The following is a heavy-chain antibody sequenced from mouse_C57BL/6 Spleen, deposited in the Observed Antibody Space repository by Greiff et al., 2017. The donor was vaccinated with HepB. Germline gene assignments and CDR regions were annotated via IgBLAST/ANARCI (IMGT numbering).Heavy chain of an antibody. CDR3: VRHDGDNGVFAY. CDR2: INPGSGGT. V-gene: IGHV1-54*01. Sequence: QVQLQQSGAELVRPGTSVKVSCKASGYAFTNYLIEWVKQRPGQGLEWIGVINPGSGGTNYNEKFKGKATLTADKSSSTAYMQLSSLTSEDSAVYFCVRHDGDNGVFAYRGHRALVTVSA. D-gene: IGHD2-13*01. J-gene: IGHJ3*01. CDR1: GYAFTNYL.